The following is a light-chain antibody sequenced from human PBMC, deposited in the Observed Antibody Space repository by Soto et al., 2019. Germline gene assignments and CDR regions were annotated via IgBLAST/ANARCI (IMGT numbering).Light chain of an antibody. J-gene: IGKJ1*01. CDR1: QSVSSY. V-gene: IGKV3-11*01. CDR3: QQRSNWPPWT. CDR2: DAS. Sequence: EIVLTQSPATLSLSPGERATLSCRASQSVSSYLAWYQQKPGQAPRLLIYDASNRATGIPARFSGSGSGTDFTHTISSLEPEDFAVYYCQQRSNWPPWTFGQGNKVEIK.